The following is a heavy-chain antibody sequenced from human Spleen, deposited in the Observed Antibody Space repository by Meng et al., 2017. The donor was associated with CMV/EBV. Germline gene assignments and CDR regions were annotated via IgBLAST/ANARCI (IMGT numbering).Heavy chain of an antibody. D-gene: IGHD1-26*01. J-gene: IGHJ4*02. CDR3: AREKELPGPYDY. Sequence: GESLKISCAASGFTFDDYTMHWVRQAPGKGLEWVANIKQDGSEKYYVDSVKGRFTISRDNAKNSLYLQMNSLRAEDTAVYYRAREKELPGPYDYWGQGTLVTVSS. V-gene: IGHV3-7*01. CDR1: GFTFDDYT. CDR2: IKQDGSEK.